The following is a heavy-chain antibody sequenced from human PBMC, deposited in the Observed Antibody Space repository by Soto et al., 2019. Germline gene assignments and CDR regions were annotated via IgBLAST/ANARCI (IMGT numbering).Heavy chain of an antibody. CDR2: IYYSGST. D-gene: IGHD6-19*01. V-gene: IGHV4-59*01. Sequence: SETLSLTCTVSGGSISSYYWSWIRQPPGKGLEWIGYIYYSGSTNYNPSLKSRVTISVDTSKNQFSLKLSSVTAADTAVYYCARDRLDWFDPWGQGTLVTVSS. CDR3: ARDRLDWFDP. CDR1: GGSISSYY. J-gene: IGHJ5*02.